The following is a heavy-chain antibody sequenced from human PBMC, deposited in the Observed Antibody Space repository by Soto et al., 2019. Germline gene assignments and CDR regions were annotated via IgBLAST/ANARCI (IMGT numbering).Heavy chain of an antibody. CDR3: ARDQATQWLAADAFDI. D-gene: IGHD6-19*01. J-gene: IGHJ3*02. CDR2: ISYDGSNK. CDR1: GFTFSSYA. V-gene: IGHV3-30-3*01. Sequence: QVQLVESGGGVVQPGRSLRLSCAASGFTFSSYAMHWVRQAPGKGLEWVAVISYDGSNKYYADSVKGRFTISRDNSKHTLYLQMNSLAAEDTAVYYCARDQATQWLAADAFDICGQGTMVTVSS.